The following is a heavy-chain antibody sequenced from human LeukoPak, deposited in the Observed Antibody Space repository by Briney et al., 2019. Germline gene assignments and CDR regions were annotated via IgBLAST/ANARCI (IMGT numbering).Heavy chain of an antibody. CDR1: GGSISHYY. CDR3: ARGYGYQNFDY. D-gene: IGHD5-24*01. CDR2: IYTTGNT. Sequence: SETLSLTCTVSGGSISHYYWSWIRQPAGKGLEWIGRIYTTGNTNYNPSLKSRVTMSVDTSENQVSLNLNSMTAADTAVYYCARGYGYQNFDYWGQGTLVTVSS. J-gene: IGHJ4*02. V-gene: IGHV4-4*07.